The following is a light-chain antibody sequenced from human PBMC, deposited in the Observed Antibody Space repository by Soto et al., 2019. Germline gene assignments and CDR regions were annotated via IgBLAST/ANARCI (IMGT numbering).Light chain of an antibody. CDR3: QQTFSRPYT. CDR2: AAS. J-gene: IGKJ2*01. Sequence: DIQMTQSPSSLSASVGDRVTITCRASQIVRSNLNWYQQKPGKVPELLIYAASTLQPGVPSRFRGSGSGTDFTLTVSSLQPEDFATYHCQQTFSRPYTFGQGPKLEIE. V-gene: IGKV1-39*01. CDR1: QIVRSN.